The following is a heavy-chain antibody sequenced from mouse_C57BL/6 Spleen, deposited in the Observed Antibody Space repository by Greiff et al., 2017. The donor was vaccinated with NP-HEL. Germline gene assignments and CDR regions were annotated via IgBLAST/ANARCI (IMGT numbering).Heavy chain of an antibody. CDR1: GYTFTSYW. Sequence: QVQLQQPGAELVKPGASVKMSCKASGYTFTSYWITWVKQRPGQGLEWIGDFYPGSGSTNYNEKFKSKATLTGDTSSSTAYMQLSSLTSEDSAVYYCARCGDYAMDYWGQGTSVTVSS. V-gene: IGHV1-55*01. CDR3: ARCGDYAMDY. CDR2: FYPGSGST. J-gene: IGHJ4*01.